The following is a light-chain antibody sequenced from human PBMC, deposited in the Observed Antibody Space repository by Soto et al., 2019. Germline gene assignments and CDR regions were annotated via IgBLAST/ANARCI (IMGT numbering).Light chain of an antibody. V-gene: IGKV3-11*01. CDR3: QHRFNWPIT. Sequence: VLTQSPATLSLSPGERATLSCWASQSIGSVLAWYQQKPGQAPRLLIYDASNRATGIPARFSGSGSGTDFTLTISSLEPEDFAVYYCQHRFNWPITFGPGTKVDIK. CDR2: DAS. J-gene: IGKJ3*01. CDR1: QSIGSV.